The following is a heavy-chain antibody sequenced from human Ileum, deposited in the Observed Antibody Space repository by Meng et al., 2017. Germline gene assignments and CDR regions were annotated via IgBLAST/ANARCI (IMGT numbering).Heavy chain of an antibody. J-gene: IGHJ4*02. CDR1: GYTFSTYW. D-gene: IGHD5-24*01. CDR2: IYPGDSDI. Sequence: GESLKISCKASGYTFSTYWIGWVRQMPGKGLEWMGIIYPGDSDISYSPSFQGQVTISADKSITTAYLQWSSLKASDTAMYYCARQMATIKGLFDLWGQGTLVTVSS. CDR3: ARQMATIKGLFDL. V-gene: IGHV5-51*01.